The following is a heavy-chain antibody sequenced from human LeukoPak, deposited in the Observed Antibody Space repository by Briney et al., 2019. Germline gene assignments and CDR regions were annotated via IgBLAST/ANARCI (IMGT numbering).Heavy chain of an antibody. CDR2: ISAYSGNT. D-gene: IGHD2-21*02. CDR3: ASCNAGGDCFDDAFDI. Sequence: ASVKVSCKASGYTFTSYGISWVRQAPGQGLEWMGWISAYSGNTNYAQKLQGRVTMTTDTSTSTAYMELRSLRSDDTAVYYCASCNAGGDCFDDAFDIWGQGTMVTVSS. V-gene: IGHV1-18*01. J-gene: IGHJ3*02. CDR1: GYTFTSYG.